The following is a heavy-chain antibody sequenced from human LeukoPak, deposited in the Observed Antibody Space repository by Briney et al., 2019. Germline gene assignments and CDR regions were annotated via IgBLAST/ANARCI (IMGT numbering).Heavy chain of an antibody. V-gene: IGHV3-23*01. CDR3: AKSSRSSTSYYGMDV. D-gene: IGHD2-2*01. Sequence: GGSLRLSCAASGFTFSSYAMSWVRQAPGKGLEWVSAISGSGGSTYYADSVKGRFTISRDNSKNTLYLQMNSLRAEDTAVYYCAKSSRSSTSYYGMDVWGQGTTVTVSS. CDR2: ISGSGGST. CDR1: GFTFSSYA. J-gene: IGHJ6*02.